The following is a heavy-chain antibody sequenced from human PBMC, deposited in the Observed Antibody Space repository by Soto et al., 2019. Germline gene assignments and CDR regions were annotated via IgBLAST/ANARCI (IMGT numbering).Heavy chain of an antibody. J-gene: IGHJ6*02. Sequence: PGGSQRLSCEASGFNFSRYWMRWVRQDKGKGLEWVANIKQDGSEKYYVDSVKGRFTISRDNAKNSLYLQMNSLRAEDTAVYYCARESWGITMVRGVISYYYYGMDVWGQGTTVTVSS. D-gene: IGHD3-10*01. CDR3: ARESWGITMVRGVISYYYYGMDV. CDR1: GFNFSRYW. V-gene: IGHV3-7*05. CDR2: IKQDGSEK.